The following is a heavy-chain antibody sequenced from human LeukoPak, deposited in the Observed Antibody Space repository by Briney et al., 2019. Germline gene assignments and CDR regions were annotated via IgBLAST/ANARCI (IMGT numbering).Heavy chain of an antibody. CDR3: AQGISYYYYYGVDV. Sequence: GGSLRLSCADSGFLFSNSWMAWVRQAPGRGLEWLANINQDGSAKTCVDSVKGRFTISRDNAKNSLYLQMNSLRAEDTALYYCAQGISYYYYYGVDVWGQGTTVTVSS. D-gene: IGHD1-14*01. V-gene: IGHV3-7*05. CDR1: GFLFSNSW. J-gene: IGHJ6*02. CDR2: INQDGSAK.